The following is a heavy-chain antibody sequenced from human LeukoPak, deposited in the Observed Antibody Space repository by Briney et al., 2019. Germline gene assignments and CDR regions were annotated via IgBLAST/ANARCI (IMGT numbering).Heavy chain of an antibody. CDR3: AKDPGVVRGSPIPNWFDP. V-gene: IGHV3-23*01. J-gene: IGHJ5*02. D-gene: IGHD3-3*01. CDR1: GLTFSIYT. CDR2: ISGGGRNT. Sequence: GVSLTLSCAPSGLTFSIYTMNWVRQAPGKGLEWVSIISGGGRNTIYADSVKGRFTISRNNSKNTLYLQMNSLRVEDTAVYYCAKDPGVVRGSPIPNWFDPWGQGTLVTVSS.